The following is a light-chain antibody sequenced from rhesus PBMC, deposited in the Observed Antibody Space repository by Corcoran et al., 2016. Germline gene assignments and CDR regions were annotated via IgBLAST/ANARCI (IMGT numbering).Light chain of an antibody. CDR3: QHGYGAPFT. CDR1: ENVNNY. J-gene: IGKJ3*01. CDR2: KAS. Sequence: DIQMTQSPSSLSASVGDRVTITCRASENVNNYLNWYQQKPGKAHKLLIYKASTLQSGVPSRFSGSGEGTDYTFTISSLQPEDVATYYCQHGYGAPFTFGPGTKLDIK. V-gene: IGKV1-74*01.